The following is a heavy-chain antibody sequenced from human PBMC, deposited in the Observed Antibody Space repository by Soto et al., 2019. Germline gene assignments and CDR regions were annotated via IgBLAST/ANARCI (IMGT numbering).Heavy chain of an antibody. CDR1: GYTFFKYF. J-gene: IGHJ3*01. CDR3: ARPLIGNTIDL. CDR2: INPSRGSA. D-gene: IGHD1-7*01. V-gene: IGHV1-46*01. Sequence: ASVKVSCKASGYTFFKYFIHCVRQAPGQGLEWIGIINPSRGSATYGPIFQGRVSLTTDMPTSTVYMELSSLRSEDTAIYYCARPLIGNTIDLWGQGTSVTVSS.